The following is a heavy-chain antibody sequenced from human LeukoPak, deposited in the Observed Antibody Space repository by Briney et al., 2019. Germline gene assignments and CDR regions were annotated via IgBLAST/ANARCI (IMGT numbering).Heavy chain of an antibody. V-gene: IGHV3-11*01. D-gene: IGHD3-10*01. CDR3: VREKGGYYGSGSRFDL. CDR2: ISSVGDPI. Sequence: GGSLRLSCEASGFTFRDYYMSWIRQAPGKGLDWVSYISSVGDPIKHADFVRGRFTSSRDNAKNSLYLEMNSLRPEDTAVYYCVREKGGYYGSGSRFDLWGRGTLGTVSS. J-gene: IGHJ2*01. CDR1: GFTFRDYY.